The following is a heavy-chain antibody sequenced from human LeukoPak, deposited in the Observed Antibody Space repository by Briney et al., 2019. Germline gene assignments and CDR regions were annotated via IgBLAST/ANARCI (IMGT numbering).Heavy chain of an antibody. D-gene: IGHD3-9*01. CDR1: GGSISSGDYY. CDR3: ARLVLSGGKSDILTECIDY. CDR2: IYYSGST. Sequence: SETLSLTCTVSGGSISSGDYYWSWIRQPPGKGLEWIGYIYYSGSTYYNPSLKSRLTISVDTSKNQFSLKLSSVTAADTAVYYCARLVLSGGKSDILTECIDYWGQGTLVTVSS. V-gene: IGHV4-30-4*01. J-gene: IGHJ4*02.